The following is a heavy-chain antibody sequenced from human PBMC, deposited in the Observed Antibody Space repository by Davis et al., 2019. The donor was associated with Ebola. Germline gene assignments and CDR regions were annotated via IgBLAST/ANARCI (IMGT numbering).Heavy chain of an antibody. Sequence: ASVKVSCKASGYTFTGYYMHWVRQAPGQGLEWMGIINPSGGSTSYAQKFQGRVTMTRDTSTSTVYMELSSLRSEDTAVYYCARDLRGDFWSGYSPIANWFDPWGQGTLVTVSS. V-gene: IGHV1-46*01. CDR2: INPSGGST. CDR3: ARDLRGDFWSGYSPIANWFDP. CDR1: GYTFTGYY. D-gene: IGHD3-3*01. J-gene: IGHJ5*02.